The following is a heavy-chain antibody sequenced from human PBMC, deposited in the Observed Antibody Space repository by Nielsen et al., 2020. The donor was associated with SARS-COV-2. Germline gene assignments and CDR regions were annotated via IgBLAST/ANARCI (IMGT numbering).Heavy chain of an antibody. V-gene: IGHV3-21*01. Sequence: GESLKIFCAASGFTFSSYSMNWVRQAPGKGLEWVSSISSSSSYIYYADSVKGRFTISRDNAKNSLYLQMNSLRAEDTAVYYCARDLWYSSSWIGYWGQGTLVTVSS. CDR1: GFTFSSYS. D-gene: IGHD6-13*01. CDR3: ARDLWYSSSWIGY. CDR2: ISSSSSYI. J-gene: IGHJ4*02.